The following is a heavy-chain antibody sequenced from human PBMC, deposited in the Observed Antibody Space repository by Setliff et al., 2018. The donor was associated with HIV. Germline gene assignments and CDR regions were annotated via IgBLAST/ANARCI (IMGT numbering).Heavy chain of an antibody. CDR3: ARSRAAGFDY. J-gene: IGHJ4*02. V-gene: IGHV1-3*01. CDR1: GYSFTNYA. CDR2: INVGNDNT. D-gene: IGHD6-13*01. Sequence: ASVKVSCKASGYSFTNYAMHWVRQAPGQRLEWMGWINVGNDNTKYSQTLQGRVTISRDNSRNTLYLYMSSLRPEDTAVYYCARSRAAGFDYWGQGTLVTVSS.